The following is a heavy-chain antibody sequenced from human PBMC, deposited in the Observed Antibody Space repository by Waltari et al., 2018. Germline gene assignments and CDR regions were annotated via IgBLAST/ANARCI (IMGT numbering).Heavy chain of an antibody. CDR3: SRQVLGYCTSAACRRLES. CDR1: GYSINSGYY. Sequence: QVQLQESGPGLVKPSENLSLTCDVSGYSINSGYYWGWSRQSPGKGLEWIATIYHAGDTLYNPPRKSRVTIAMDTSKNPFSLKLTSVTAADTAVYFCSRQVLGYCTSAACRRLESWGQGTLVTVSS. D-gene: IGHD2-2*03. V-gene: IGHV4-38-2*01. J-gene: IGHJ4*02. CDR2: IYHAGDT.